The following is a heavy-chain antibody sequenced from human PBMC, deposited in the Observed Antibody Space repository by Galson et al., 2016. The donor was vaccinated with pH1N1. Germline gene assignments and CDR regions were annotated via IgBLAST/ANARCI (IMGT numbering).Heavy chain of an antibody. CDR2: IFSNDEK. Sequence: PALVKPTQTLTLTCTVSGFSLSDIRMGVSWIRQPPGKALEWLAHIFSNDEKSYRPSLKTRLTISKDTSKSQVVLIMTNMDPVDTATYFCARTNSNNRSIWFNPWGQGTLVTVSS. D-gene: IGHD1/OR15-1a*01. CDR3: ARTNSNNRSIWFNP. CDR1: GFSLSDIRMG. V-gene: IGHV2-26*01. J-gene: IGHJ5*02.